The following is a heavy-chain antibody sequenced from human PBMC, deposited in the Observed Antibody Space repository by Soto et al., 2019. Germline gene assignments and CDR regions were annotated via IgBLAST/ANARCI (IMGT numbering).Heavy chain of an antibody. D-gene: IGHD2-2*01. Sequence: GGSLRLSCAASGFTSSNGWMSWVRQAPGKGLEWVGRYKSKTDGETTDYAAPGKGRFTMSRDDSKNTLYLQMNSLKTEDTAVYYCTTDGLFYCSTTSCYGMDVWGQGTTVTVSS. V-gene: IGHV3-15*01. CDR2: YKSKTDGETT. CDR3: TTDGLFYCSTTSCYGMDV. CDR1: GFTSSNGW. J-gene: IGHJ6*02.